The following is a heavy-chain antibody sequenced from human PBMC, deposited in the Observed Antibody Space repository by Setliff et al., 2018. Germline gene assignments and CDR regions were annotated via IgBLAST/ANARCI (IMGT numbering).Heavy chain of an antibody. V-gene: IGHV3-48*03. J-gene: IGHJ6*02. CDR1: GFPFSTYW. Sequence: LRLSCAASGFPFSTYWLNWVRQAPGKGLEWVSYIANRGNTVYYADSVEGRFTVSRDNANNSLYLQMHSLRVEDTAVYYCAREYYDSSGFSYGMDVWGQGTTVTVSS. D-gene: IGHD3-22*01. CDR3: AREYYDSSGFSYGMDV. CDR2: IANRGNTV.